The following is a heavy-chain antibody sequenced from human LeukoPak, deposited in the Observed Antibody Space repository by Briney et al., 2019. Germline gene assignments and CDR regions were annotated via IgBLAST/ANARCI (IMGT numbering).Heavy chain of an antibody. D-gene: IGHD4-17*01. CDR3: ARTGRYGAYSHYYYSYGMDV. CDR1: GFTFSSYA. Sequence: PGGALRVSCVVSGFTFSSYAMSWVRQAPGKGVEGVSDISSSGRTIYYADSVKGGFTISRDHAKNSLYLKLNSLRAEDPDVYYCARTGRYGAYSHYYYSYGMDVWGQGPTVPLSS. V-gene: IGHV3-48*03. J-gene: IGHJ6*02. CDR2: ISSSGRTI.